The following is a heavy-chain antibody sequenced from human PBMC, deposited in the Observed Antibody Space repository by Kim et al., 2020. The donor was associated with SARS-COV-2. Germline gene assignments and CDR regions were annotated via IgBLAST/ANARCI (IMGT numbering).Heavy chain of an antibody. J-gene: IGHJ4*02. CDR3: ARVSRYNWNGDY. D-gene: IGHD1-1*01. Sequence: NYAQKFQGRVTMTRDTSISTAYMELSRLRSDDTAVYYCARVSRYNWNGDYWGQGTLVTVSS. V-gene: IGHV1-2*02.